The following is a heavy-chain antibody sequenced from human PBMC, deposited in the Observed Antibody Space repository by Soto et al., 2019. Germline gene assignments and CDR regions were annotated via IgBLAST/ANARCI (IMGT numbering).Heavy chain of an antibody. V-gene: IGHV1-46*01. Sequence: ASGKVSCKASGYTFTSYYMHWLRQAPGQGLEWMGIINPSGGSTSYAQKFQGRVTMTRDTSTSTVYMELSSLRSEDTAVYYCATHPHYYDSSGYSFPGYWGQGTLVTVSS. D-gene: IGHD3-22*01. CDR2: INPSGGST. CDR3: ATHPHYYDSSGYSFPGY. CDR1: GYTFTSYY. J-gene: IGHJ4*02.